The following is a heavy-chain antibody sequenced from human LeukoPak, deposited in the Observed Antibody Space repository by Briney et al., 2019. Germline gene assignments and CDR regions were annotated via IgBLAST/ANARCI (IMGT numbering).Heavy chain of an antibody. V-gene: IGHV3-21*01. J-gene: IGHJ4*02. CDR1: GFTFSSYS. Sequence: GGSLRLSCAASGFTFSSYSMNWVRQAPGKGLEWVSSISSSSSYIYYADSVKGRFTISRDNAKNSLYLQMNSLRAEDTAVYYCARGRVGFYFDYWGQGTLATVSS. CDR3: ARGRVGFYFDY. CDR2: ISSSSSYI. D-gene: IGHD1-26*01.